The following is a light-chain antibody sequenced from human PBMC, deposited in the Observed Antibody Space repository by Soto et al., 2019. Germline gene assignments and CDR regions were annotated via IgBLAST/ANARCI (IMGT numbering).Light chain of an antibody. CDR3: QQAASFPIT. J-gene: IGKJ5*01. CDR2: TGS. Sequence: IQMTQSPSYVSASVGDRVLMTCLASQGIKNWLAWYQQKPGKAPNLLIYTGSSLQSGVPSRFSGSGSGTDFTLTINSLQPEDFATYYCQQAASFPITFGQGTRLEIK. V-gene: IGKV1-12*01. CDR1: QGIKNW.